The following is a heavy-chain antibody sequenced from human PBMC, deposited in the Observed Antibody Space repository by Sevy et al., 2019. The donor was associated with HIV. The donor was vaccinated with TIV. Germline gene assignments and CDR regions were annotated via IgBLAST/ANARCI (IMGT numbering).Heavy chain of an antibody. J-gene: IGHJ5*02. CDR3: LVVVPAAIQDWFDP. V-gene: IGHV3-30-3*01. CDR1: GFTFSSYA. Sequence: GGSLILSCAASGFTFSSYAMHWVRQAPGKGLEWVAVISYDGSNKYYADSVKGRFTISRDNSKNTLYLQMNSLRAEDTAVYYCLVVVPAAIQDWFDPWGQGTLVTVSS. CDR2: ISYDGSNK. D-gene: IGHD2-2*01.